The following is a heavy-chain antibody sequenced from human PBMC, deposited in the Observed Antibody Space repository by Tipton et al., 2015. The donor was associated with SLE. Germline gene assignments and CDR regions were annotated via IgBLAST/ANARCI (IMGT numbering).Heavy chain of an antibody. CDR2: INHSGST. Sequence: TLSLTCTVYAGPFSGYYWSWIRQPPGKGLEWIGEINHSGSTTYNPSLKSRVTISVDTSKNQFSLKLSSVTAADTAVYYCVRERKYVVRFRELVAPDLWGQGTAITVSS. J-gene: IGHJ3*01. V-gene: IGHV4-34*01. CDR1: AGPFSGYY. D-gene: IGHD1-26*01. CDR3: VRERKYVVRFRELVAPDL.